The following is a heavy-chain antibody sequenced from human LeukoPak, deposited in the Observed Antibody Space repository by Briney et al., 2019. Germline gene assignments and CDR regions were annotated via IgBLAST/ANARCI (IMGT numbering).Heavy chain of an antibody. D-gene: IGHD5-18*01. CDR2: ISSGGGST. V-gene: IGHV3-23*01. CDR1: AFTFNTYA. Sequence: GGSLRLSCAASAFTFNTYAMSWVRQAPGKGLEWVSGISSGGGSTYYADSVKGRFTISRDNSKNTLYLLMNSLRAEDTAVYYCARDLRFVDTAMPFDPWGQGTLVTVSS. J-gene: IGHJ5*02. CDR3: ARDLRFVDTAMPFDP.